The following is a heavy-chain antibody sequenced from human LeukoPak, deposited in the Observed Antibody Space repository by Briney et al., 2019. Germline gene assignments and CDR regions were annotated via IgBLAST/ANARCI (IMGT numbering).Heavy chain of an antibody. D-gene: IGHD4-23*01. Sequence: GASVKVSCKASGYTFTGYYMHWVRQAPGQGLEWMGWINPNSGGTNYAQKFQGRVTMTTDTSTSTAYMELRSLRSDDTAVYYCASNDDYGGKGGNYWGQGTLVTVSS. CDR3: ASNDDYGGKGGNY. CDR2: INPNSGGT. V-gene: IGHV1-2*02. J-gene: IGHJ4*02. CDR1: GYTFTGYY.